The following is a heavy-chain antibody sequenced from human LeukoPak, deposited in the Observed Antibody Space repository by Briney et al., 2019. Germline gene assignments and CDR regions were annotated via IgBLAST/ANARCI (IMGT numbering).Heavy chain of an antibody. CDR2: IVVGSGNT. CDR1: GFTFTSSA. Sequence: GTSVKVSCKASGFTFTSSAVTWVRQARGQRPEWIGWIVVGSGNTNYAQKFQERVTITRDMSTSTAYMELSSLRSEDTAVYYCARGPNGPADLDYRGQGTLVTVSS. D-gene: IGHD2-2*01. V-gene: IGHV1-58*01. CDR3: ARGPNGPADLDY. J-gene: IGHJ4*02.